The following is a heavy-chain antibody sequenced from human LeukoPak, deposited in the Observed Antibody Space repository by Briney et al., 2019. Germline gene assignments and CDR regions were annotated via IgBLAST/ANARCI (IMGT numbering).Heavy chain of an antibody. Sequence: ASVKVSCKASGYTFITYYMHWVRQAPGQGLEWMGIINPSGGSTSYAQKFQGRVIVTRDTSTSTVYMELSSLRSEDTAVYYCARGLGSGSYYGYWGQGTLVTVSS. J-gene: IGHJ4*02. CDR3: ARGLGSGSYYGY. CDR2: INPSGGST. V-gene: IGHV1-46*01. D-gene: IGHD1-26*01. CDR1: GYTFITYY.